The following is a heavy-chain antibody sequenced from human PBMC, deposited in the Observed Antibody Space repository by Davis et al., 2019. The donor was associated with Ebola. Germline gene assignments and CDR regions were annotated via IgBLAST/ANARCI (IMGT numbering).Heavy chain of an antibody. CDR2: IYSGGST. Sequence: GGSLRLSCAASGFTVSSNYMSWVRQAPGKGLEWVSVIYSGGSTYYADSVKGRFTISRDNSKNTLYLQMNSLRAEDTAVYYCAGWSTAYYYGMDVWGQGTTVTVS. J-gene: IGHJ6*02. V-gene: IGHV3-53*01. D-gene: IGHD2-8*02. CDR3: AGWSTAYYYGMDV. CDR1: GFTVSSNY.